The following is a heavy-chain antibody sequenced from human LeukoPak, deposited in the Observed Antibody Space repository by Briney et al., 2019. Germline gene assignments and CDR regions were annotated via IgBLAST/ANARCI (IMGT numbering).Heavy chain of an antibody. Sequence: GGSLRLSCAASEFSVGSNYMTWVRQAPGKGLEWVSLIYSGGSTYYADSVKGRFTISRDNAKNSLYLQMNSLRAEDTAVYYCARDPSGNVDTAFDYWGQGTLVTVSS. CDR1: EFSVGSNY. CDR3: ARDPSGNVDTAFDY. V-gene: IGHV3-66*01. D-gene: IGHD5-18*01. CDR2: IYSGGST. J-gene: IGHJ4*02.